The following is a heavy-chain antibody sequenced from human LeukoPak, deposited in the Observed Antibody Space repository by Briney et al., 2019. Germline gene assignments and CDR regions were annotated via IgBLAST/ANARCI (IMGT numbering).Heavy chain of an antibody. D-gene: IGHD2-15*01. V-gene: IGHV1-69*04. CDR3: AREVVVAATEAFDI. J-gene: IGHJ3*02. CDR2: IIPILGIA. Sequence: SVKLSCKASGGTFSSYTISWARQAPGQGPEWMGRIIPILGIANYAQKFQGRVTITADKSTSTAYMELSSLRSEDTAVYYCAREVVVAATEAFDIWGQGTMVTVSS. CDR1: GGTFSSYT.